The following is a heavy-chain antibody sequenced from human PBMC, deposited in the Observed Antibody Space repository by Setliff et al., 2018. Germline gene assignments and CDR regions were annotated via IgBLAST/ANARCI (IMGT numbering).Heavy chain of an antibody. D-gene: IGHD6-19*01. CDR3: ARSPPNRGSGSGWYGDF. CDR2: ISPYNGDT. Sequence: ASVKVPCKASGYSFTSYGITRVRQAPGQGLEWMGWISPYNGDTRFQQKFQGRVTVTTDTPTSTGYLELRSLTSDDTAVYYCARSPPNRGSGSGWYGDFWGQGTLVTVSS. V-gene: IGHV1-18*04. J-gene: IGHJ4*02. CDR1: GYSFTSYG.